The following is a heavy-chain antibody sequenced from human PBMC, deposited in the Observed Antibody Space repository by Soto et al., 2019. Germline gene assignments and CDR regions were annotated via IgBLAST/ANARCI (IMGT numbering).Heavy chain of an antibody. V-gene: IGHV5-51*01. D-gene: IGHD3-16*01. J-gene: IGHJ6*03. CDR1: GYSLTSYW. CDR2: IYPGDSDT. Sequence: PGASLKISCKGSGYSLTSYWIGSVRQMPGKGLEWMGIIYPGDSDTRYSPSFQGQVTISADKSISTAYLQWSSLKASDTAMYYCARHIASPTVWENYYMDVWGKGTTVTVSS. CDR3: ARHIASPTVWENYYMDV.